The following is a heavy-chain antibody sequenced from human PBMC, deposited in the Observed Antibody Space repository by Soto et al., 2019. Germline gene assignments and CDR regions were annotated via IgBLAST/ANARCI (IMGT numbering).Heavy chain of an antibody. D-gene: IGHD1-26*01. CDR2: IWYDGSNK. Sequence: QVQLVESGGGVVQPGRSLRLSCAASGFTFSSYGMHWVRQAPGKGLEWVAVIWYDGSNKYYADSVKGRFTISRDNSKNTLYLQMNSLRAEDTAVYYCARDREWEFGRYFDLWGRGTLVTVSS. CDR1: GFTFSSYG. CDR3: ARDREWEFGRYFDL. V-gene: IGHV3-33*01. J-gene: IGHJ2*01.